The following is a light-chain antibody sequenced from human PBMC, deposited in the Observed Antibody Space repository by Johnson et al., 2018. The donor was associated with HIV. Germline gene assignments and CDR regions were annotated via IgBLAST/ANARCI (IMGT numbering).Light chain of an antibody. CDR2: DHN. V-gene: IGLV1-51*01. J-gene: IGLJ1*01. CDR1: SSNIGNNY. CDR3: GTWDSSLSAV. Sequence: QSVLTQPPSVSAAPGQKVTISCSGSSSNIGNNYVSWYQQLPGTAPKLLIYDHNKRPSGIPDRFSGSKSGPSATLGITGLQTGDDADYYCGTWDSSLSAVFGTGTKVTVL.